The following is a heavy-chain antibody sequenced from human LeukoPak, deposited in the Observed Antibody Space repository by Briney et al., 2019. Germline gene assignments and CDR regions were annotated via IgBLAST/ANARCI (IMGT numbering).Heavy chain of an antibody. D-gene: IGHD3-10*01. J-gene: IGHJ3*02. CDR2: MNTNSGNT. CDR3: ARGTRDVLLWFGELLQGDDAFDI. V-gene: IGHV1-8*01. Sequence: ASVKVSCKASGYTFTSYDINWVRQATGQGLEWMGWMNTNSGNTGYAQKFQGRVTMTRNTSISTAYMELSSLRSEDTAVYYCARGTRDVLLWFGELLQGDDAFDIWGQGTMVTVSS. CDR1: GYTFTSYD.